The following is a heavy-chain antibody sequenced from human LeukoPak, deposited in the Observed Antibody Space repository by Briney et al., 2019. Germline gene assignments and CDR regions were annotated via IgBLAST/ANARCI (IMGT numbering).Heavy chain of an antibody. CDR3: ARPGKGYSYGYWGYYFDY. CDR1: GGSISSSSYY. J-gene: IGHJ4*02. CDR2: IYYSGST. Sequence: SETLSLTCTVSGGSISSSSYYWGWIRQPPGKGLEWIGSIYYSGSTYYNPSLKCRVTISVDTSKNQFSLKLSCVTTADTAVYYCARPGKGYSYGYWGYYFDYWGQGTLVTVSS. D-gene: IGHD5-18*01. V-gene: IGHV4-39*01.